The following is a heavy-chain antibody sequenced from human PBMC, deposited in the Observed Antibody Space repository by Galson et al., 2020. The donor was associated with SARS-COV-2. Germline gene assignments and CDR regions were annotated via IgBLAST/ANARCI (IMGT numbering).Heavy chain of an antibody. V-gene: IGHV3-64D*08. CDR1: GFSFSNYA. CDR2: ISSSGDST. Sequence: TGGSLRLSCSASGFSFSNYAMHWVRQAPGKGLEYVSVISSSGDSTYYAESVKGRFIISRDNSKNTLYLQMSSLKSEDTAVYYCAKEGHSSNYRNWFDPWGQGTLVTVSS. D-gene: IGHD4-4*01. CDR3: AKEGHSSNYRNWFDP. J-gene: IGHJ5*02.